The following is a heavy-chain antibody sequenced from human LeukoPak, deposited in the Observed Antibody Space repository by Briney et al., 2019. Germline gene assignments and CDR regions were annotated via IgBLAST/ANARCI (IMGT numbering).Heavy chain of an antibody. Sequence: GGSLRLSCEASGFTFDDYGMHWVRQAPGKGLEWVSTISWNSASVGYVDSVKGRFTISRDNAKKTLYLQMNSLRPEDTALYYCAKDYGYSSSWYDYWGQGTLVTVSS. CDR3: AKDYGYSSSWYDY. CDR1: GFTFDDYG. D-gene: IGHD6-13*01. CDR2: ISWNSASV. J-gene: IGHJ4*02. V-gene: IGHV3-9*01.